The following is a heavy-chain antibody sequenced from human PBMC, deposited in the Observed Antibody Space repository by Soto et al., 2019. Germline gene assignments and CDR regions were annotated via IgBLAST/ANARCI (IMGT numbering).Heavy chain of an antibody. Sequence: SVKVSCKASGGTFSSYAISWVRQAPGQGLEWMGGIIPIFGTANYAQKFQGRVTITADESTSTAYMELSSLRSEDTAVYYCARATYYYDSSGYYPVGYFDYWGQGTLVTVSS. D-gene: IGHD3-22*01. J-gene: IGHJ4*02. V-gene: IGHV1-69*13. CDR3: ARATYYYDSSGYYPVGYFDY. CDR1: GGTFSSYA. CDR2: IIPIFGTA.